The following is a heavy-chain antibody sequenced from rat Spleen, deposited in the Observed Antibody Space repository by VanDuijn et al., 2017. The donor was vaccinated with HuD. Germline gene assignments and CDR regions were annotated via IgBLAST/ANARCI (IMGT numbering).Heavy chain of an antibody. D-gene: IGHD1-12*03. J-gene: IGHJ2*01. CDR3: TTGYYDGYYLVFDY. V-gene: IGHV5-20*01. CDR1: GFTFSDYN. CDR2: IIYDGGST. Sequence: EVQLVESGGGLVQPGRSLKLSCAASGFTFSDYNMAWVRQAPKKGLEWVATIIYDGGSTYYRDSVKGRFIISRDNAKSSLYLQMDSLRSEDTATYYCTTGYYDGYYLVFDYWGQGVMVTVSS.